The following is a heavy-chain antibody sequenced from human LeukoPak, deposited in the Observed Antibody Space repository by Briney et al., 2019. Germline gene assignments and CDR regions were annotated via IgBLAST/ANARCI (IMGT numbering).Heavy chain of an antibody. V-gene: IGHV3-23*01. J-gene: IGHJ6*02. CDR3: ARELNVLRFLEWLREYYYYGMDV. D-gene: IGHD3-3*01. CDR2: ISGIGGSP. CDR1: GFTSSSFA. Sequence: GGSLRLSCAASGFTSSSFAMSWVRQAPGNGLEWGSSISGIGGSPYYAYSVKGRLTISTDNAKNSLYLQMNRLRAEDTAVYYCARELNVLRFLEWLREYYYYGMDVWGQGTTVTVSS.